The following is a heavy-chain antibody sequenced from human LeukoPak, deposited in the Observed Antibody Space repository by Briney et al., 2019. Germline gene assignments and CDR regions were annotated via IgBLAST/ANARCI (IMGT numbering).Heavy chain of an antibody. CDR3: ARGRKSIAAAGYQH. CDR2: INHSGST. CDR1: GGSFSGYY. D-gene: IGHD6-13*01. V-gene: IGHV4-34*01. Sequence: SETLSLTCAVYGGSFSGYYWSWIRQPPGKGLEWIGEINHSGSTNCNPSLKSRVTISVDTSKNQFSLKLSSVTAADTAVYYCARGRKSIAAAGYQHWGQGTLVTVSS. J-gene: IGHJ1*01.